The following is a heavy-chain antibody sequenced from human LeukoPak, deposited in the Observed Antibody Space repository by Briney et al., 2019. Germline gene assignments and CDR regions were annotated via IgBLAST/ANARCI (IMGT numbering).Heavy chain of an antibody. CDR2: IYYSGST. Sequence: SETLSLTCTVSGGSISSSSYYWGWIRQPPGKGLEWIGSIYYSGSTYYNPSLKSRVTISVDTSKNQFSLKLSSVTAADTAVYYCARSHYDSSGYYMSWFDPWGQGTLVTVSS. CDR1: GGSISSSSYY. D-gene: IGHD3-22*01. V-gene: IGHV4-39*07. J-gene: IGHJ5*02. CDR3: ARSHYDSSGYYMSWFDP.